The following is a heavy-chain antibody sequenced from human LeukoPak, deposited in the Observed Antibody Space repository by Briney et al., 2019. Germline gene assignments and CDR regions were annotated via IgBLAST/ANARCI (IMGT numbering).Heavy chain of an antibody. Sequence: GGSLRLSCAASGFTFSSYAMSWVRQAPGKGLEWVSSISGSGGSTYYTDSVKGRFTISRDNSKNTLHLRMNSLRAEDTAAYYCAKGVVPAAYRYYFDYWGQGTLVTVSS. J-gene: IGHJ4*02. V-gene: IGHV3-23*01. D-gene: IGHD2-2*01. CDR1: GFTFSSYA. CDR2: ISGSGGST. CDR3: AKGVVPAAYRYYFDY.